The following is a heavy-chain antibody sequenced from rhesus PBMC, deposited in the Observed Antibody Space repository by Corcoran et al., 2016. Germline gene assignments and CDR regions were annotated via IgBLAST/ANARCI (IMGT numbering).Heavy chain of an antibody. Sequence: QVQLVQSGAEVKKPGASVKLSCKAYGYTFTSYSINWVRQAPGQGLEGMEGINPSDGSTRYAHKFQGRGTMTRDTSTSTAYMEVSSLRSEDTAVYYCARGIAAAGGWGQGVLVTVSS. J-gene: IGHJ4*01. CDR2: INPSDGST. D-gene: IGHD6-31*01. CDR3: ARGIAAAGG. CDR1: GYTFTSYS. V-gene: IGHV1-200*01.